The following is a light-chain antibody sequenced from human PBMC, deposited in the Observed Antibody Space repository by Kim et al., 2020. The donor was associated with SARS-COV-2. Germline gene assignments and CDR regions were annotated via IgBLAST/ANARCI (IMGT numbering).Light chain of an antibody. CDR2: RDN. CDR3: QAWDSSIYV. Sequence: VAPGQKASSTCSGDKLGDKYASWYQQKPGQSPVVVIFRDNRRPSGIPERFSGSNSGNTATLTISGTQAMDEADYYCQAWDSSIYVFGTGTKVTVL. V-gene: IGLV3-1*01. J-gene: IGLJ1*01. CDR1: KLGDKY.